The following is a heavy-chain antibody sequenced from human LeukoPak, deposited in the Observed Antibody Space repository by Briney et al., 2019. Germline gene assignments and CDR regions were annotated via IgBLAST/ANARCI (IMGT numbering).Heavy chain of an antibody. Sequence: GGSLRLTCAASGFVFSAHSMNWVRHAPGKGLEWVSWISSSRGDIYYAESVRGRFTISRDDAKNSLYLQMNNVRDEDTAVYYCVRDADGGNSWFDSWGQGTLVTVSS. CDR3: VRDADGGNSWFDS. V-gene: IGHV3-21*01. CDR1: GFVFSAHS. CDR2: ISSSRGDI. D-gene: IGHD4-23*01. J-gene: IGHJ5*01.